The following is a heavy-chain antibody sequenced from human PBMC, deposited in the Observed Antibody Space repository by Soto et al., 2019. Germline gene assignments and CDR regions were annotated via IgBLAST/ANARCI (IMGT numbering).Heavy chain of an antibody. CDR2: MKPNSGNT. CDR1: GYTFTSYD. V-gene: IGHV1-8*01. D-gene: IGHD3-22*01. Sequence: QVQLVQSGAEVKKPGASVKVSCKASGYTFTSYDINWVRQDTGQGREWMGWMKPNSGNTAYAQKFQGRITMTRNTSISTAYMELSSLRSEDTAVYYCAREKVTSGYPDWGQGTLVTVSS. CDR3: AREKVTSGYPD. J-gene: IGHJ4*02.